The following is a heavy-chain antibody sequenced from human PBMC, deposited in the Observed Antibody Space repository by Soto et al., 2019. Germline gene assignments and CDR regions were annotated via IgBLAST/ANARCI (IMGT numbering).Heavy chain of an antibody. Sequence: ASVKVSCKASGYTFTGYYMHWVRQAPGQGLEWMGWINANSGGTNYAQKLQGRVTMTTDTSISTAYMELRRLISGDTAVYYCARVMGLSGDYTDDNWFDPWGQGTLVTVSS. J-gene: IGHJ5*02. V-gene: IGHV1-2*02. CDR1: GYTFTGYY. D-gene: IGHD4-17*01. CDR3: ARVMGLSGDYTDDNWFDP. CDR2: INANSGGT.